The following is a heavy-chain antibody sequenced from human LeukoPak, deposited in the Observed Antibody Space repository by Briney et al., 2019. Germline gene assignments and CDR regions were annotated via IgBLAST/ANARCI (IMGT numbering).Heavy chain of an antibody. CDR2: ISYDGSNK. CDR3: AKPKIGRLGELSLQDYFDY. J-gene: IGHJ4*02. Sequence: PGGSLRLSCAASGFTFSSYGMHWVRQAPGKGLEWVAVISYDGSNKYYADSVKGRFTISRDNSKNTLYLQMNSLRAEDTAVYYCAKPKIGRLGELSLQDYFDYWGQGTLVTVSS. CDR1: GFTFSSYG. V-gene: IGHV3-30*18. D-gene: IGHD3-16*02.